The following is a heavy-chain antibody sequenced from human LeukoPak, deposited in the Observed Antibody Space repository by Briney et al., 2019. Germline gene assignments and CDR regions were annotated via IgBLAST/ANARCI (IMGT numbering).Heavy chain of an antibody. CDR2: IGGXXGXX. CDR3: ARNENSGWGYFDY. CDR1: RFTFNXXA. J-gene: IGHJ4*02. V-gene: IGHV3-23*01. Sequence: GGSLRLSCAASRFTFNXXAMSWVRQAPGKGLXXXSVIGGXXGXXXYVXXXXXRXTISRDNSKDTLYLQMNSLRAEDTAVYYCARNENSGWGYFDYWGQGTLVTVSS. D-gene: IGHD5-12*01.